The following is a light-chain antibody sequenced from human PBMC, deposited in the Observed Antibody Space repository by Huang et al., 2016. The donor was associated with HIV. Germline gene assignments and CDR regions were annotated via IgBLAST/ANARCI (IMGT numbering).Light chain of an antibody. Sequence: EIVLTQSPATLSLSPGERATLSCRASQSISTYLAWYQHRPGQSPRLLIYDASKRAVGVPTRFSGRGSGTDFTLTISSLEPEDFAVYFSQQRSEWLTFGGGTRVDI. J-gene: IGKJ4*01. CDR1: QSISTY. CDR3: QQRSEWLT. V-gene: IGKV3-11*01. CDR2: DAS.